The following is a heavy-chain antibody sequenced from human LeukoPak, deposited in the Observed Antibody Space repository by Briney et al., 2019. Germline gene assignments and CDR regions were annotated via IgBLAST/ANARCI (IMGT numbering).Heavy chain of an antibody. V-gene: IGHV4-34*01. J-gene: IGHJ5*02. CDR3: ARSYSSSPWWFDP. CDR2: INHSGST. CDR1: GGSFSGYY. Sequence: SETLSLTCAVYGGSFSGYYWSWIRQPPGKGLEWIGEINHSGSTNYNPSLKSRVTISVDTSKNQFSLKLSSVTAADTAVYYCARSYSSSPWWFDPWGQGTLVTVSS. D-gene: IGHD6-6*01.